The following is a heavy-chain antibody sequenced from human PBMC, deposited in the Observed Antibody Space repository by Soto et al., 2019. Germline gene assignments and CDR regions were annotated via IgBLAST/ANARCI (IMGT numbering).Heavy chain of an antibody. J-gene: IGHJ4*02. CDR1: GYSFSGYW. CDR2: IDPSDSQT. V-gene: IGHV5-10-1*01. CDR3: ARQIYDSDTGPNFQYYFDS. Sequence: GESLKISCKGSGYSFSGYWTTWVRQKPGKGLEWMGRIDPSDSQTYYSPSFRGHVTISVTKSITTVFLQWSSLRASDTAMYYCARQIYDSDTGPNFQYYFDSWGQGTLVT. D-gene: IGHD3-22*01.